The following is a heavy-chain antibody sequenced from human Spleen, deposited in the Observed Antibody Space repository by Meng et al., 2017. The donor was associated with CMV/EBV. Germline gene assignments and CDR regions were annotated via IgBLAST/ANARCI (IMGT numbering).Heavy chain of an antibody. CDR1: VGSISSYS. CDR2: IYTSGST. CDR3: ARDLVAAAVGGGWFDP. V-gene: IGHV4-4*07. Sequence: QPQASGPGLVKPSETLSLTCTVSVGSISSYSWSWVRQPAGKGLEWIWRIYTSGSTNYNPSLKSRVTMSVDTSKNQFSLKLSSVTAADTAVYYCARDLVAAAVGGGWFDPWGQGTLVTVSS. J-gene: IGHJ5*02. D-gene: IGHD6-13*01.